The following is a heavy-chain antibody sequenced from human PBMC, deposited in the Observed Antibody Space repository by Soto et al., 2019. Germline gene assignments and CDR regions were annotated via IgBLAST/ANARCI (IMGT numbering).Heavy chain of an antibody. CDR2: ISYDGSNK. J-gene: IGHJ6*02. CDR1: GFTFSSYA. V-gene: IGHV3-30-3*01. CDR3: ARGAAAGVYYYYGMDV. D-gene: IGHD6-13*01. Sequence: GGSLRLSCAASGFTFSSYAMHWVRQAPGKGLEWVAVISYDGSNKYYADSVKGRFTISRDNSKNTLYLQMNSLRAEDTAVYYCARGAAAGVYYYYGMDVWGQGTTVTVSS.